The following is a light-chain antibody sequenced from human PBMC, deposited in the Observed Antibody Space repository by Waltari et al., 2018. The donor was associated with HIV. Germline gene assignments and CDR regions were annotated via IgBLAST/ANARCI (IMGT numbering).Light chain of an antibody. Sequence: QSMLTQPPSVSAAPGQKVTISCSGSSSNLANNYVSWYQHLPGAAPKLVIYDNDNRPSGIPDRFSGSKSGASATLVITGLQTGDEGDYYCGTWDSSLNAEVFGGGTKLTVL. J-gene: IGLJ3*02. V-gene: IGLV1-51*01. CDR3: GTWDSSLNAEV. CDR1: SSNLANNY. CDR2: DND.